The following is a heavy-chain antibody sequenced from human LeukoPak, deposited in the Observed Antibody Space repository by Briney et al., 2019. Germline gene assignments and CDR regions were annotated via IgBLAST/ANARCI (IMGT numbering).Heavy chain of an antibody. CDR2: ITSSGSPI. D-gene: IGHD5-12*01. CDR1: GFTFSSYS. CDR3: SPWFFDF. V-gene: IGHV3-48*04. Sequence: GGSLRLSCAASGFTFSSYSMNWVRQAPGKGLEWISYITSSGSPIFYADSVKGRFTISRDNAKNSVYLQMNSLYCARADIVASSPWFFDFWGQGSLVTVSS. J-gene: IGHJ4*02.